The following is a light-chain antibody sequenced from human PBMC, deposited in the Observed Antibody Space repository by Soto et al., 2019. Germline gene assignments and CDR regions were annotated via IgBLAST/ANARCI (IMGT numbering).Light chain of an antibody. CDR3: QQYGSSPQT. CDR2: GAS. Sequence: EIVLAQSPGTLSLSPGERASLSCRASQSVSSSYLAWYQQKPGQAPRLLIYGASNRATGIPDRFSRSGSGTDFTLTISRLEPEDFAVYYCQQYGSSPQTFGQGTKVEIK. J-gene: IGKJ1*01. V-gene: IGKV3-20*01. CDR1: QSVSSSY.